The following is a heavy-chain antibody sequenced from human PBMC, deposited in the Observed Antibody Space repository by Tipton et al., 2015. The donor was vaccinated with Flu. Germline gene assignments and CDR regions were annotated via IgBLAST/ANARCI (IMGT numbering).Heavy chain of an antibody. CDR1: GFTVSGEY. V-gene: IGHV3-66*02. CDR3: AREENYGDYDY. D-gene: IGHD4-17*01. CDR2: IYSGGTT. Sequence: VQLVQSGGGLVQPGGSLRLSCEVPGFTVSGEYMSWVRQAPGKGLEWVSVIYSGGTTYYADSVKGRFTISRDNSKNTLYLQMNSLRAEDTAVYYCAREENYGDYDYWGQGTLVTVSS. J-gene: IGHJ4*02.